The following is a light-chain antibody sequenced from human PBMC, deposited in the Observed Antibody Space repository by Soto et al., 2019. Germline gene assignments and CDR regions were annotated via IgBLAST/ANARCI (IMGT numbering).Light chain of an antibody. CDR2: LVS. V-gene: IGKV2-28*01. CDR3: MQALQSPRT. J-gene: IGKJ2*01. Sequence: DVVMTQSPLSLPVTPGEPASISCNSSQRLLHSNGFNYLDWYLQRPGQSPQLLIYLVSNRASGVPDRFSGSGSGTDFTLKISRVEADDVGVYYCMQALQSPRTFGQGSKLEIK. CDR1: QRLLHSNGFNY.